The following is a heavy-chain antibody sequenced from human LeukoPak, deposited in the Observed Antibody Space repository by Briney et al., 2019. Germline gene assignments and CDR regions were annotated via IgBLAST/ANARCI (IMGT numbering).Heavy chain of an antibody. J-gene: IGHJ6*02. CDR3: ARDQYRYDFWSGYYMGDYGMDV. CDR1: GGSISSGGYS. Sequence: PSQTLSLTCAVSGGSISSGGYSWSWIRQPPGKGLEWIGYIYHSGSTYYNPSLKSRVTISVDTSKNQFSLKLSSVTAADTAVYYCARDQYRYDFWSGYYMGDYGMDVWGQGTTVTVSS. CDR2: IYHSGST. D-gene: IGHD3-3*01. V-gene: IGHV4-30-2*01.